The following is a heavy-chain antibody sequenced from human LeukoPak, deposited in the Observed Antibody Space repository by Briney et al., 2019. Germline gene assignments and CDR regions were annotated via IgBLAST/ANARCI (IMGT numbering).Heavy chain of an antibody. J-gene: IGHJ4*02. D-gene: IGHD6-19*01. V-gene: IGHV3-7*01. Sequence: GGSLRLSCAPSGFTFSSFWMSWVRQAPGTGLEWVANIKQDGSEKYYVDSVKGRFTSSRDNAKNSLYLQINSLRAEDTAVYYCARAWDSGTVAVAGYFDYWGQGTLVTVSS. CDR3: ARAWDSGTVAVAGYFDY. CDR2: IKQDGSEK. CDR1: GFTFSSFW.